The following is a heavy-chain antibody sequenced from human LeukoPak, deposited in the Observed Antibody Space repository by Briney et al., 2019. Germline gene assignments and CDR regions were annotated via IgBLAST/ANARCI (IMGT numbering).Heavy chain of an antibody. CDR3: ARALGYDSSGDSDY. J-gene: IGHJ4*02. Sequence: SETLSLTCAVYGGSVSGYYWSWIRQPPGKGLEWIGEINHSGSTNYNPSLKSRVTISVDTSKNQFSLKLSSVTAADTAVYYCARALGYDSSGDSDYWGQGTLVTVSS. CDR2: INHSGST. V-gene: IGHV4-34*01. CDR1: GGSVSGYY. D-gene: IGHD3-22*01.